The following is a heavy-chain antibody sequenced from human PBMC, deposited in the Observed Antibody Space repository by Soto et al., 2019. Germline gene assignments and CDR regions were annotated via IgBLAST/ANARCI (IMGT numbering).Heavy chain of an antibody. CDR2: IWYDGSNK. CDR1: GFTFSSYG. V-gene: IGHV3-33*01. D-gene: IGHD6-19*01. Sequence: GGSLRLSCAASGFTFSSYGMHWVRQAPGKGLEWVAVIWYDGSNKYYADSVKGRFTISRDNSKNTLYLQMNSLRAEDTAVYYCARDPPQFGYSSGWFDYWGQGTLGTVAS. J-gene: IGHJ4*02. CDR3: ARDPPQFGYSSGWFDY.